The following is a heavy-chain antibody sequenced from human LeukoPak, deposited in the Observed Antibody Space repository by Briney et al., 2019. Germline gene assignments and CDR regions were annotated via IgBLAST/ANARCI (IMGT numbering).Heavy chain of an antibody. CDR3: VKDPHYYGSGSYPTLGY. CDR2: ISSNEGST. D-gene: IGHD3-10*01. V-gene: IGHV3-64D*06. CDR1: GFTFSSYA. Sequence: GGSLRLSCSASGFTFSSYAMHWVRQAPGKGLEYVSAISSNEGSTYYADSVKGRFTISRDNSKNTLYLQMSSLRAEDTAVYYCVKDPHYYGSGSYPTLGYWGQGTLVTVSS. J-gene: IGHJ4*02.